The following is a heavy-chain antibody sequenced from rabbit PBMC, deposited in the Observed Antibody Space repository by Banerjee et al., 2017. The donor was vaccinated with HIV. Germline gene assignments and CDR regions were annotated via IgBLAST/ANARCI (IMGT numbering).Heavy chain of an antibody. CDR3: ARSPTGAAGYGYPYYFNL. J-gene: IGHJ4*01. D-gene: IGHD6-1*01. CDR2: IYAGSSGST. CDR1: GFSFSSSYW. Sequence: QSLEESGGDLVKPGASLTLTCTASGFSFSSSYWICWVRQAPGKGLEWIACIYAGSSGSTYYASWAKGRFTISKTSSTTVTLQMTSLTAADTATYFCARSPTGAAGYGYPYYFNLWGQGTLVTVS. V-gene: IGHV1S40*01.